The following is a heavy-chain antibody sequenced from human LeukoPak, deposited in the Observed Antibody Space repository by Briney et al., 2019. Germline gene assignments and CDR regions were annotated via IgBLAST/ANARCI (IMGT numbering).Heavy chain of an antibody. CDR1: GNYW. V-gene: IGHV3-74*01. CDR2: INSDGSWT. CDR3: VSFYETY. Sequence: PGGSLRLSCAASGNYWMHWVRQVPGKGLVWVSHINSDGSWTSYADSVKGRFTISKDNAKNTVYLQMNSLRAEVTAVYYCVSFYETYWGRGTLVTVS. D-gene: IGHD2/OR15-2a*01. J-gene: IGHJ4*02.